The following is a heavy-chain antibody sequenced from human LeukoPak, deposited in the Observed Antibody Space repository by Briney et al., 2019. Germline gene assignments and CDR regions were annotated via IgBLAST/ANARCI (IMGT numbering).Heavy chain of an antibody. CDR2: INHSGST. V-gene: IGHV4-34*01. CDR1: GGSFSGYY. J-gene: IGHJ4*02. Sequence: SEALSLTCAVYGGSFSGYYWSWTRQPPGKGLEWIGEINHSGSTNYNPSLKSRVTISVDTSKNQFSLKLSSVTAADTAVYYCARVFGYYFDYWGQGTLVTVSS. D-gene: IGHD3-10*01. CDR3: ARVFGYYFDY.